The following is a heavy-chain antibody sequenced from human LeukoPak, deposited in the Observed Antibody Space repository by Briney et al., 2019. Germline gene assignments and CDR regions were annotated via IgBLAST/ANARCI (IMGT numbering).Heavy chain of an antibody. Sequence: PGGSLRLSCGASGFTFSGYSMNWVRQAPGKGLEWVAFIRYDGSNKYYADSVKGRFTISRDNSKNTLYLQMNSLRAEDTAVYYCAKSLWSWHGRGPGSGSSPIDYWGQGTLVTVSS. CDR2: IRYDGSNK. CDR3: AKSLWSWHGRGPGSGSSPIDY. CDR1: GFTFSGYS. D-gene: IGHD3-10*01. V-gene: IGHV3-30*02. J-gene: IGHJ4*02.